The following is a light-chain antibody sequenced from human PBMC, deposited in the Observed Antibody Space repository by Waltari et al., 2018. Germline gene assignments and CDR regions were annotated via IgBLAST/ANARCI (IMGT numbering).Light chain of an antibody. Sequence: SCRASQSVSRSVGLYQQKPGHAPWLLIYDSSSRATVIPDRFSGSGSGTDFSLTISRLEPEDFAVYYCQKYGTRPATFGQGTKVEVK. J-gene: IGKJ1*01. CDR3: QKYGTRPAT. V-gene: IGKV3-20*01. CDR1: QSVSRSV. CDR2: DSS.